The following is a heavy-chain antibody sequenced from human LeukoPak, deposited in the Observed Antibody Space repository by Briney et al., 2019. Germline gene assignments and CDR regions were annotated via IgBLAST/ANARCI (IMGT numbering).Heavy chain of an antibody. CDR1: GFTFSSYG. CDR3: AKSASSPDLRSTGVYYYYYMDV. Sequence: PGGSLRLSCAASGFTFSSYGMSWVRQAPGKGLEWVSAISGSGGSTYYADSVKGRFTISRDNSKNTLYLQTNSLRAEDTAVYYCAKSASSPDLRSTGVYYYYYMDVWGKGTTVTISS. D-gene: IGHD6-6*01. V-gene: IGHV3-23*01. J-gene: IGHJ6*03. CDR2: ISGSGGST.